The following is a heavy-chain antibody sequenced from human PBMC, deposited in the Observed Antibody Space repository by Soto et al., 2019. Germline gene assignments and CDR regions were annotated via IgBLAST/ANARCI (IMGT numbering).Heavy chain of an antibody. D-gene: IGHD2-15*01. Sequence: SETLSLTCSVSGGSINSYSWSWIRQPPGKRLEWIGYVYYTGSTNYNPSLKSRVTMSRATSKKQFFLELTSVTAADTAIYYCATARACCGSSCYGVDGAFDVWGPGTMVTVAS. J-gene: IGHJ3*01. CDR1: GGSINSYS. V-gene: IGHV4-59*01. CDR2: VYYTGST. CDR3: ATARACCGSSCYGVDGAFDV.